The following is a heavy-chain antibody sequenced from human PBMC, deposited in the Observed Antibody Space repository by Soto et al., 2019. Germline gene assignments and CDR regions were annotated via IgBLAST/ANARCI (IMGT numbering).Heavy chain of an antibody. CDR1: GYTFTTFW. CDR3: ARLYCSSSTCDSWFDP. V-gene: IGHV5-10-1*01. Sequence: DSLTISFTGFGYTFTTFWISWVRQMPGRGLEWMGRIDPRDSYTNYSPSFQGHVTISVDKSISTAYLQWGSLKASDTAMYYCARLYCSSSTCDSWFDPWGQGTRV. CDR2: IDPRDSYT. J-gene: IGHJ5*02. D-gene: IGHD2-2*01.